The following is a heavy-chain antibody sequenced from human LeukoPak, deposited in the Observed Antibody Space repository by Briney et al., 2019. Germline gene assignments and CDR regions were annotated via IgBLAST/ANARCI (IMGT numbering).Heavy chain of an antibody. CDR2: ISGSGGST. CDR3: AKALGYCSSTKCYNWFDP. D-gene: IGHD2-2*01. V-gene: IGHV3-23*01. Sequence: PGGSLRLSCAASGFTFSSYAMSWVRQAPGKGLEWVSAISGSGGSTYYADSVKGRFTISRDNSKNTLYLQINSLRAEDTAVYYCAKALGYCSSTKCYNWFDPWGQGTLVTVSS. J-gene: IGHJ5*02. CDR1: GFTFSSYA.